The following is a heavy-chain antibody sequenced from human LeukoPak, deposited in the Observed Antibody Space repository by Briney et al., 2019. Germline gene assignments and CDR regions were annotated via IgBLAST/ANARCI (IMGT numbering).Heavy chain of an antibody. CDR3: ARADFDWLLNYYYYGMDV. J-gene: IGHJ6*02. CDR2: INPNSGGT. Sequence: ASVKVSCKVSGYTLTELSMHWVRQAPGQGLEWMGWINPNSGGTNYAQKFQGRVTMTRDTSISTAYMELSRLRSDDTAVYYCARADFDWLLNYYYYGMDVWGQGTTVTVSS. D-gene: IGHD3-9*01. V-gene: IGHV1-2*02. CDR1: GYTLTELS.